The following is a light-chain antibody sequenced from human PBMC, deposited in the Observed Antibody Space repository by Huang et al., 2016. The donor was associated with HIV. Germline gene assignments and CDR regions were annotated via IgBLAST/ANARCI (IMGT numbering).Light chain of an antibody. CDR2: ATS. V-gene: IGKV1-NL1*01. CDR1: QGIGNS. Sequence: DIQMTQSPSSLSASVGDRVTITCRASQGIGNSLAWYQQKPEKPPSLLLYATSILESGVPSRFSGSGSGTHYTLTITTLQPEDIASYYCQQYQSIPWTFGQGTKVEIK. CDR3: QQYQSIPWT. J-gene: IGKJ1*01.